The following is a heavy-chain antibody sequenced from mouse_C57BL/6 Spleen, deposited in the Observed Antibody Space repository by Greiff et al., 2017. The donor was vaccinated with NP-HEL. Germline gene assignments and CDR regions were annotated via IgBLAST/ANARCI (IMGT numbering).Heavy chain of an antibody. V-gene: IGHV1-54*01. J-gene: IGHJ4*01. CDR2: INPGSGGT. Sequence: VKLQESGAELVRPGTSVKVSCKASGYAFTNYLIEWVKQRPGQGLEWIGVINPGSGGTNYNEKFKGKATLTADKSSSTAYMQLSSLTSEDSAVYFCARDSNYNYYAMEYWGQGTSVTVSS. D-gene: IGHD2-5*01. CDR1: GYAFTNYL. CDR3: ARDSNYNYYAMEY.